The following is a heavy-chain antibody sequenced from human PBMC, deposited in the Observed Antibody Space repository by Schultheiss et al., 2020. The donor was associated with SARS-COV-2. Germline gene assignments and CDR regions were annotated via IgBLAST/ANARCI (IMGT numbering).Heavy chain of an antibody. CDR3: ARIPYSSSWYLGSRFDP. J-gene: IGHJ5*02. Sequence: SGPTLVKPTQTLTLTCTFSGFSLSTRGMCVSWIRQSPGKALEWLALIYWDDDKRYSPSLKSRLTITKDTSKNQVVLTMTNMDPVDTATYYCARIPYSSSWYLGSRFDPWGQGTLVTVSS. CDR1: GFSLSTRGMC. V-gene: IGHV2-5*08. D-gene: IGHD6-13*01. CDR2: IYWDDDK.